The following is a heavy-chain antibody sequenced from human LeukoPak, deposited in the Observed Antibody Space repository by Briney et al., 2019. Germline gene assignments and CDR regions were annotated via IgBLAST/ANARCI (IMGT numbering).Heavy chain of an antibody. J-gene: IGHJ4*02. CDR1: GYSFTDYY. CDR2: INPSTGGA. D-gene: IGHD2-21*02. CDR3: ARRVTGDYFDY. Sequence: ASVKVSCKASGYSFTDYYMHWVRQAPGQGLEWMGWINPSTGGADYAQKFQGRVTMTRDTSISTAYLELSRLKSDDTAVFYCARRVTGDYFDYWGQGARVTVSS. V-gene: IGHV1-2*02.